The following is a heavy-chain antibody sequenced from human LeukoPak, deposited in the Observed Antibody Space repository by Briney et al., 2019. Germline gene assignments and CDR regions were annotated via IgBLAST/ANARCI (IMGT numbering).Heavy chain of an antibody. CDR3: ARDPCGRSSYFDY. V-gene: IGHV4-31*03. CDR2: IYYSGST. CDR1: GGSISSGGYY. Sequence: PPQTLSLTCTVSGGSISSGGYYWSWIRQHPGKGLEWIGYIYYSGSTYYNPSLKSRVTISVDTSKNQFSLKLSSVTAADTAVYYCARDPCGRSSYFDYWGQGTLVTVSS. J-gene: IGHJ4*02. D-gene: IGHD2-21*01.